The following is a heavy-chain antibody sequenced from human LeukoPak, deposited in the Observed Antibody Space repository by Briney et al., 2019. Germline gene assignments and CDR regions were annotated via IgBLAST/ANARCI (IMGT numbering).Heavy chain of an antibody. CDR2: IYYSGST. V-gene: IGHV4-59*01. D-gene: IGHD3-22*01. Sequence: SETLSLTCTVSGGSISSYYWSWIRQPPGKGLEWIGYIYYSGSTNYNPSLKSRVTISVDTSKNQFSLKLSSVTAADTAVYYCARGEDYYDSSGQYYFDYWGQGTLVTVSS. CDR3: ARGEDYYDSSGQYYFDY. J-gene: IGHJ4*02. CDR1: GGSISSYY.